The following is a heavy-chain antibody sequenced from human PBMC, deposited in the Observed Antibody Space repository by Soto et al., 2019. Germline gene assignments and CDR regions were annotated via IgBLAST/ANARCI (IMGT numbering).Heavy chain of an antibody. CDR3: ARGRAVVATFCRLHYFDY. CDR2: ISHSGST. CDR1: GGSFSGFY. Sequence: SETLSLTCAVYGGSFSGFYLSWIRQPPGKGLEWIGEISHSGSTNYNPSLKSRVTMSIDTSKSQFSLKLNSVTAADTAVYYCARGRAVVATFCRLHYFDYWGQETLVTVPQ. V-gene: IGHV4-34*01. D-gene: IGHD5-12*01. J-gene: IGHJ4*02.